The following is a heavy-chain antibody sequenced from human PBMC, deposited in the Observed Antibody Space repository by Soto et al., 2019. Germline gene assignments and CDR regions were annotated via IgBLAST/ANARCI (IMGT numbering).Heavy chain of an antibody. CDR2: ISRTGDSA. CDR1: GFSFSDYA. V-gene: IGHV3-23*01. D-gene: IGHD3-22*01. Sequence: EVHLLESGGALVQPGGSLTLSCAASGFSFSDYAMSWVRQAPGKGLEWVSSISRTGDSAYYADSVMGRFAISRDRSKNRLSLQMNSLRVEHTAVYYCAKGPDGSGYYHNWFDSWGQGTLFTVSS. J-gene: IGHJ5*01. CDR3: AKGPDGSGYYHNWFDS.